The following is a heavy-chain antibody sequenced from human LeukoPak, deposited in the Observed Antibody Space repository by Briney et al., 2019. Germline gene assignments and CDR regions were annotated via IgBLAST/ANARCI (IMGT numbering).Heavy chain of an antibody. V-gene: IGHV3-7*01. CDR3: ARDPHSGALDY. CDR1: GFTFSTTW. CDR2: INQGGSVT. J-gene: IGHJ4*02. D-gene: IGHD1-26*01. Sequence: GGSLRPSCSPSGFTFSTTWMTWVRQAPGKGLEWLGNINQGGSVTNYVDSVKGRFSISRDNANNIMYLQMNYLRVEDTAVYYCARDPHSGALDYWGQGTLVTVSS.